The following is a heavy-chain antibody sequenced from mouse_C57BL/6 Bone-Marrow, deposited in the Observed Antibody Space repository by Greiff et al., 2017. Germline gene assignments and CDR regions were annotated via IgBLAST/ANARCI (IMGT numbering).Heavy chain of an antibody. Sequence: QVQLQQSGAELARPGASVKLSCKASGYTFTSYGISWVKQRTGQGLEWIGEIYPRSGNTYYNEKFKGKATLTADKSSSTAYMELRSLTSEDSAVYFCARTLYYFEGWGQGTTLTVSS. CDR3: ARTLYYFEG. V-gene: IGHV1-81*01. CDR2: IYPRSGNT. CDR1: GYTFTSYG. J-gene: IGHJ2*01.